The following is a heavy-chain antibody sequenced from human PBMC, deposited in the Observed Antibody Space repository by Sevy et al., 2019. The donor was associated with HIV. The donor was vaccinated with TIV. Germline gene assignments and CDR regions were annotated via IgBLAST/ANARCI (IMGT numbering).Heavy chain of an antibody. D-gene: IGHD3-10*01. CDR3: AGEGRASNYYGSWSYYNVGDAFDI. CDR2: INPSGGST. V-gene: IGHV1-46*01. J-gene: IGHJ3*02. Sequence: ASVKVSCKASGYTFTSYYMHWVRQAPGQGLEWMGIINPSGGSTSYAQKFQGRVTMTRDTSTSTVYMELSSLRSEDTAVYYCAGEGRASNYYGSWSYYNVGDAFDIWGQGTMVTVSS. CDR1: GYTFTSYY.